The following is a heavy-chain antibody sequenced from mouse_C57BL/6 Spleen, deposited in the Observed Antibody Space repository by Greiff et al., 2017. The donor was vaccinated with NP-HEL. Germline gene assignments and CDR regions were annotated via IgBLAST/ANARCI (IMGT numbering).Heavy chain of an antibody. D-gene: IGHD1-1*01. Sequence: VKVVESGAELVKPGASVKISCKASGYAFSSYWMNWVKQRPGKGLEWIGQIYPGDGDTNYNGKFKGKATLTADKSSSTAYMQLSSLTSEDSAVYFCARWNYYGSSYVGAMDYWGQGTSVTVSS. CDR1: GYAFSSYW. J-gene: IGHJ4*01. V-gene: IGHV1-80*01. CDR3: ARWNYYGSSYVGAMDY. CDR2: IYPGDGDT.